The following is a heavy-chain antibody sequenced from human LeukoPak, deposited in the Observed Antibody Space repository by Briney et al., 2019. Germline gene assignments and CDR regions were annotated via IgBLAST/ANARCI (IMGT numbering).Heavy chain of an antibody. J-gene: IGHJ4*02. CDR2: MNPNSGNT. CDR3: AKDPSAGAKDPIDY. D-gene: IGHD3-10*01. CDR1: GYTFTSYD. Sequence: ASVKVSCKASGYTFTSYDINWVRQATGQGLEWMGWMNPNSGNTGYAQKFQGRVTITRNTSISTAYMELSSLRSEDTAVYYCAKDPSAGAKDPIDYWGQGTLVTVSS. V-gene: IGHV1-8*03.